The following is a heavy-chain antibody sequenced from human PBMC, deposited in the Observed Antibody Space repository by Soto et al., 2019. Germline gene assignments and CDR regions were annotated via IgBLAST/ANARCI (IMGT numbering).Heavy chain of an antibody. CDR3: AREYTGRRFDP. V-gene: IGHV3-13*01. Sequence: GGSLRLSCAASGFTFSSYDMHWVRRATGKGLEWVSAIGTAGDTYYPGSVKGRFTISRENAKNSLYLQMNSLRAEDTAVYYCAREYTGRRFDPWGQGTLVTVSS. D-gene: IGHD2-2*02. CDR2: IGTAGDT. J-gene: IGHJ5*02. CDR1: GFTFSSYD.